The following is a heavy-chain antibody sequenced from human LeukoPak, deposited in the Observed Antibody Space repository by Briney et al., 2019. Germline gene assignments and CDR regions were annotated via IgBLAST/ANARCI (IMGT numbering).Heavy chain of an antibody. V-gene: IGHV4-61*05. J-gene: IGHJ6*02. CDR2: IYYSGST. Sequence: ASETLSLTCTVSGGSISSSSYYWGWIRQPPGKGLEWIGYIYYSGSTNYNPSLKSRVTISVDTSKNQFSLKLSSVTAADTAVYYCARTRYDSSGYYYYYYGMDVWGQGTTVTVSS. CDR1: GGSISSSSYY. CDR3: ARTRYDSSGYYYYYYGMDV. D-gene: IGHD3-22*01.